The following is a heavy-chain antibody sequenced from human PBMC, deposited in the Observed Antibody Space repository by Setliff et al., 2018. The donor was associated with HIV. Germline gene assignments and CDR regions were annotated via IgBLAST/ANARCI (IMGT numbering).Heavy chain of an antibody. CDR2: IYHSGIV. J-gene: IGHJ4*02. CDR3: ARVRLRVPPSIFDY. CDR1: GAPFNGYY. V-gene: IGHV4-34*01. D-gene: IGHD2-2*01. Sequence: SETLSLTCAVYGAPFNGYYWSWIRQSPAKGLEWIGEIYHSGIVNYNPSLQSRVTISTDTSKNQFSLRLNSVTVADTAVYYCARVRLRVPPSIFDYWGMGSLVTVPQ.